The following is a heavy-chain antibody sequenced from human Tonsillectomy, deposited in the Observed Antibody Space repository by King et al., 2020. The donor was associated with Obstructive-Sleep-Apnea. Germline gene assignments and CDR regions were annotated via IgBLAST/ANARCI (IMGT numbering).Heavy chain of an antibody. J-gene: IGHJ6*02. Sequence: QLVQSGGGLVQPGGSLRLSCAASGFTFSNYDMHWVRQVIGKGLEWVSAIGSAGDRYYAGSVRGRFTISRENDKNSLYLQVNSLRAGDTAMYYCARAGTSAHRGLYYGMDVWGQGTTVTVSS. V-gene: IGHV3-13*01. CDR1: GFTFSNYD. CDR2: IGSAGDR. D-gene: IGHD1-14*01. CDR3: ARAGTSAHRGLYYGMDV.